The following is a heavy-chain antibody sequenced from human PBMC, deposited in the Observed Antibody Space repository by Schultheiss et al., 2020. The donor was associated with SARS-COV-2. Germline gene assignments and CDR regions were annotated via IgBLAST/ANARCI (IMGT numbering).Heavy chain of an antibody. Sequence: GGSLRLSCAASGFTFSSYSMNWVRQVPGKGLEWVAVISYDGSNKYYADSVKGRFTISRDNSKNTLYLQMNSLRAEDTAVYYCAGGRLTTSDYWGQGTLVTVSS. V-gene: IGHV3-30*03. D-gene: IGHD2-2*01. CDR3: AGGRLTTSDY. CDR2: ISYDGSNK. CDR1: GFTFSSYS. J-gene: IGHJ4*02.